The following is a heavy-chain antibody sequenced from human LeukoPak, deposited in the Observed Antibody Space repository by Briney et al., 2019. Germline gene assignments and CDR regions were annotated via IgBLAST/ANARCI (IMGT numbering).Heavy chain of an antibody. D-gene: IGHD2/OR15-2a*01. Sequence: PGGSLRLSCAASGFTFSSYGMHWVRQAPGKGLEWVAVIPYDGSNKYYADSVKGRFTISRDNSKNTLYLQMNSLRAEDTAVYYCAKDVSALSHYYGMDVWGQGTTVTVSS. CDR2: IPYDGSNK. J-gene: IGHJ6*02. CDR1: GFTFSSYG. V-gene: IGHV3-30*18. CDR3: AKDVSALSHYYGMDV.